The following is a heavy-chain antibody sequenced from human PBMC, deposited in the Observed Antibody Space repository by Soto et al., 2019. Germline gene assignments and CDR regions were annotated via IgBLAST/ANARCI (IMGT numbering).Heavy chain of an antibody. Sequence: CEFLTISGKSCGDSFTHYWISWVRQMAGKVLEWLGRIASSDSYTNYSPFFQGHVTISADKPISTAYMQWSSLKASDTAMYYCASFYDSSGYYPYGMAVWGQGTTV. D-gene: IGHD3-22*01. CDR3: ASFYDSSGYYPYGMAV. V-gene: IGHV5-10-1*01. CDR1: GDSFTHYW. CDR2: IASSDSYT. J-gene: IGHJ6*02.